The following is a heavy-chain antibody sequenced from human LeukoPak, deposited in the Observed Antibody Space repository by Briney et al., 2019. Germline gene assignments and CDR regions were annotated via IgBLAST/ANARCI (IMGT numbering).Heavy chain of an antibody. D-gene: IGHD1-26*01. CDR3: TRDGGSYSHLDF. Sequence: PGGSLKLSCAASGFTFSDCAIHWVPQAPGTGLEWVGLIESKAQSYATVYAASMKGRVTISRDELKNTAFLQLNSLKTDDTAIYYCTRDGGSYSHLDFWGQGSLVTVSS. CDR2: IESKAQSYAT. CDR1: GFTFSDCA. J-gene: IGHJ4*02. V-gene: IGHV3-73*01.